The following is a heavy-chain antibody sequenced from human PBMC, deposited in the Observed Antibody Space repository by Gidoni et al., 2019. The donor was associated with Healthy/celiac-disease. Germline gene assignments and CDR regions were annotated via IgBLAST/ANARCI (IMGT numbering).Heavy chain of an antibody. D-gene: IGHD6-13*01. CDR3: ARESDIADYYFDY. CDR1: GCTFSDYY. Sequence: QVQLVESGGGLVKPGGSLRISCAASGCTFSDYYMSWIRQAPGKGLELVSDISSSGSTIYYADSVKGRFTISRDNAKNSLYLQMNSLRAEDTAVYYCARESDIADYYFDYWGQGTLVTVSS. J-gene: IGHJ4*02. V-gene: IGHV3-11*01. CDR2: ISSSGSTI.